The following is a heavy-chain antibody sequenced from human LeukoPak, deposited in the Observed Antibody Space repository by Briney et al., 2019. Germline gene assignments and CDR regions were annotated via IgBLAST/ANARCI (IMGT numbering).Heavy chain of an antibody. CDR2: VIPMVGTA. Sequence: SVKVSCKASGDSFSTYVISWVRQAPGQGLEWMGGVIPMVGTANIAQKFQGRVTITADESTSTANMELSSLRSDDTAVYYCATSMITFGGVIVMRYNWFDPWGQGTLVTVSS. J-gene: IGHJ5*02. D-gene: IGHD3-16*02. V-gene: IGHV1-69*13. CDR1: GDSFSTYV. CDR3: ATSMITFGGVIVMRYNWFDP.